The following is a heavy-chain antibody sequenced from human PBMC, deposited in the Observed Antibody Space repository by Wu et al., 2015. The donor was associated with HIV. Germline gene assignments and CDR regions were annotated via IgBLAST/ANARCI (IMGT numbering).Heavy chain of an antibody. CDR3: ARDISGYGSSTFDY. D-gene: IGHD5-12*01. J-gene: IGHJ4*02. CDR2: INPNSGDT. Sequence: QVQLVQSGAEVKKPGASVKVSCKASGYTFTGYYMHWVRQAPGQGLEWMGWINPNSGDTNYAQKFQGRVTMTRDTSISTAYMELSRLRSDDTAVYYCARDISGYGSSTFDYWGQGTLVTVSS. V-gene: IGHV1-2*02. CDR1: GYTFTGYY.